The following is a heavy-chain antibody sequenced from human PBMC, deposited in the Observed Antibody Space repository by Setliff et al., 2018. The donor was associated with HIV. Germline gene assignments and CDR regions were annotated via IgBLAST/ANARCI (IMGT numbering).Heavy chain of an antibody. CDR1: GDSISSDFY. Sequence: PSETLSLTCTVSGDSISSDFYWGWIRQPPGKGLEWIGNMYYSGSTYYNPSLKSRVTISVDTSKNHLSLKLTSVTAADTGLYYCVFGLRFSPFDNWGQGTLVTVSS. D-gene: IGHD5-12*01. CDR2: MYYSGST. J-gene: IGHJ4*02. CDR3: VFGLRFSPFDN. V-gene: IGHV4-38-2*02.